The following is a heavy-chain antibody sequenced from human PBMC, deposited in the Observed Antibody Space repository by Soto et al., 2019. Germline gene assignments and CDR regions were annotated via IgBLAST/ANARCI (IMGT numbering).Heavy chain of an antibody. CDR2: ISAHNGNT. J-gene: IGHJ4*02. D-gene: IGHD1-1*01. Sequence: QVHLVQSGAEVKKPGASVKVSCQGSGYAFTTYGITWVRQAPGQGLEWMGWISAHNGNTNYAQKLQGRVTVTRATSTSTAYMALRSLRYDDTAVYYCARGRYGDYWGQGALVTVSS. CDR3: ARGRYGDY. V-gene: IGHV1-18*01. CDR1: GYAFTTYG.